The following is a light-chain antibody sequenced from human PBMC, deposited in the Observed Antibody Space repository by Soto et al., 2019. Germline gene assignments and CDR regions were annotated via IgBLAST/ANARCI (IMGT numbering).Light chain of an antibody. CDR3: TAWDDSLRGRV. CDR2: RDN. CDR1: SSNVGINY. Sequence: QSVLTQPHSASGAPGQRVTLSCSGSSSNVGINYVYWYQQLPGTAPKLLIYRDNQRPSGVPDRFSGSKSGTSASLAISGLRSEDEADYYCTAWDDSLRGRVFGGGTKLTVL. V-gene: IGLV1-47*01. J-gene: IGLJ2*01.